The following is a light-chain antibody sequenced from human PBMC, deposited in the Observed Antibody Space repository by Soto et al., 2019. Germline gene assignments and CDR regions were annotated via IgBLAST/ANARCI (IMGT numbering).Light chain of an antibody. CDR1: QDVSSW. J-gene: IGKJ4*01. Sequence: DIQVTQSPSSASASVGDRVTITCRTSQDVSSWLAWYQQKPGKAPELFIYCASTLQAGVPSRCSGSRSGTDFTLTIRILQPEDFETYYYHPANSFPHTFCGGTKVEIK. CDR3: HPANSFPHT. V-gene: IGKV1-12*01. CDR2: CAS.